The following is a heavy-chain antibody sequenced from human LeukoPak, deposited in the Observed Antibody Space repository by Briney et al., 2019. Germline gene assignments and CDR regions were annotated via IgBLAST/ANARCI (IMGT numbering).Heavy chain of an antibody. D-gene: IGHD1-14*01. V-gene: IGHV1-69*05. CDR3: ASPANRDPIGTKYFQH. Sequence: SVKVSCKASGGTFSSYAISWVRQAPEQGLEWMGGIIPILGTANYAQKFQGRVTITTDESTSTAYMELSSLRSEDTAVYYCASPANRDPIGTKYFQHWGQGTLVTVSS. CDR2: IIPILGTA. J-gene: IGHJ1*01. CDR1: GGTFSSYA.